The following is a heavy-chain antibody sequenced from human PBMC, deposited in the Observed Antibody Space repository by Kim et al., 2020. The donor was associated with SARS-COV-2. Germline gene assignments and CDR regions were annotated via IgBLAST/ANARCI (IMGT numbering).Heavy chain of an antibody. V-gene: IGHV3-64D*06. Sequence: GGSLRLSCSASGFTFEKFAMHWVRQAPGKGLEYVSAISTTGGSTYYANSVRDRFTISRDNSRNTLYLQMSSLKVEDTAVNYCVRRYDYWSGDYRLTDGVDVWGQGTLVTVSS. D-gene: IGHD3-3*01. J-gene: IGHJ3*01. CDR3: VRRYDYWSGDYRLTDGVDV. CDR2: ISTTGGST. CDR1: GFTFEKFA.